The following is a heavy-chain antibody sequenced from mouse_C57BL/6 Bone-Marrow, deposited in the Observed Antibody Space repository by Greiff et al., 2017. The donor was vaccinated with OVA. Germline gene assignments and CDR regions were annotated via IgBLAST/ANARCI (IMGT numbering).Heavy chain of an antibody. CDR1: GYTFTSYG. D-gene: IGHD1-1*01. CDR2: IYPRSGNT. V-gene: IGHV1-81*01. CDR3: ARKSDYYGYYYAMDY. Sequence: QVQLQQSGAELARPGASVKLSCKASGYTFTSYGISWVKQRTGQGLEWIGEIYPRSGNTYYNEKFKGKATLTAAKSSRTAYMELRSLTSEYSAVYFCARKSDYYGYYYAMDYWGRGTAVTVSS. J-gene: IGHJ4*01.